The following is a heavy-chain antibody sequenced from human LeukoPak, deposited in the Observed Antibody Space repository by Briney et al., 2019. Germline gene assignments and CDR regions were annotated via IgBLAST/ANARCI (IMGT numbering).Heavy chain of an antibody. Sequence: ASVKVSCKASGYTFTSYDINWVRQATGQGLEWMGWMNPNSGNTGYAQKFQGRVTMTRNTSISTAYMELSSLRSEDTAVYYCARGARHYYDSTGYGMDVWGQGTTVTVSS. CDR1: GYTFTSYD. CDR3: ARGARHYYDSTGYGMDV. V-gene: IGHV1-8*01. D-gene: IGHD3-22*01. J-gene: IGHJ6*02. CDR2: MNPNSGNT.